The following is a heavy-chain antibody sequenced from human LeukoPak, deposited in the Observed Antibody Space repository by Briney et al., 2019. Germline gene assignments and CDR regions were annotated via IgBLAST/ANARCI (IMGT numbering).Heavy chain of an antibody. Sequence: PGRSLRLSCAASGFTFDDYAMHWVRQAPGKGLEWVSGISWNSGSIGYADSVKGRFIISRDNAKNSLYLQMNSLRAEDTAVYYCAKQRYGGEDYWGQGTLVTVSS. CDR2: ISWNSGSI. D-gene: IGHD3-16*01. V-gene: IGHV3-9*01. CDR3: AKQRYGGEDY. CDR1: GFTFDDYA. J-gene: IGHJ4*02.